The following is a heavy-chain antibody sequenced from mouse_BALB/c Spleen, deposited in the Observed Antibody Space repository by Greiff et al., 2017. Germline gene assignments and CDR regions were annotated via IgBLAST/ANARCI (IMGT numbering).Heavy chain of an antibody. J-gene: IGHJ1*01. Sequence: VQLQQSGAELAKPGASVKMSCKASGYTFTSYWMHWVKQRPGQGLEWIGYINPSTGYTEYNQKFKDKATLTADKSSSTAYMQLSSLTSEDSAVYYCARFGGNYDWYFDVWGAGTTVTVSS. V-gene: IGHV1-7*01. D-gene: IGHD1-1*02. CDR1: GYTFTSYW. CDR2: INPSTGYT. CDR3: ARFGGNYDWYFDV.